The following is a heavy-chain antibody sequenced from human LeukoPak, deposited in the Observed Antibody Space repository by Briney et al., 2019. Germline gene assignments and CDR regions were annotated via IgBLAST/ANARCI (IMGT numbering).Heavy chain of an antibody. D-gene: IGHD1-26*01. J-gene: IGHJ4*02. V-gene: IGHV1-8*01. CDR3: VRGGRNGYIDY. CDR1: GYTFTSYD. Sequence: ASVKVSYKASGYTFTSYDINWVRQATGQGLEWMGWMNPNNGNAGYAQNFQGRVTLTRDASKTTAYMELSSLRSEDTAVYYCVRGGRNGYIDYWGQGTLVTVSS. CDR2: MNPNNGNA.